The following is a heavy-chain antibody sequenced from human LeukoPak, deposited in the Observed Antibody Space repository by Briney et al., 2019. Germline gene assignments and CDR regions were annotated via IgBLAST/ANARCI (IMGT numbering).Heavy chain of an antibody. J-gene: IGHJ4*02. Sequence: PSETLSLTCTVSGGSISSGSYYLSWIRQPAGKGLEWVGYIYYSGSTNYNPSLKSRVAISVDTSKNQFSLTLSSVTAADTAVYYCARGGVAARRGLSYWGQGTLVTVSS. CDR2: IYYSGST. D-gene: IGHD6-6*01. CDR3: ARGGVAARRGLSY. V-gene: IGHV4-61*10. CDR1: GGSISSGSYY.